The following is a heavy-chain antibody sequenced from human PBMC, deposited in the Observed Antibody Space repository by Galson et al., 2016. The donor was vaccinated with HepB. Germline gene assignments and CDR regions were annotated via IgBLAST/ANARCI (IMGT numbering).Heavy chain of an antibody. CDR2: IYQSGST. CDR3: SRDSGGWYFYY. V-gene: IGHV4-4*02. Sequence: SLRLSCAASGYAFRNYTMNWVRQSPGKGLEWIGQIYQSGSTNYNPSLKSRVTISVDKSKNHFSLKLSSVTAADTAVYYCSRDSGGWYFYYWGQGTLVTVSS. CDR1: GYAFRNYTM. D-gene: IGHD6-19*01. J-gene: IGHJ4*02.